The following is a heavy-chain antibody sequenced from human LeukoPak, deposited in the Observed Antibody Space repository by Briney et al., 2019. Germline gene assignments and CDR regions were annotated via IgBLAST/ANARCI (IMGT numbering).Heavy chain of an antibody. CDR1: GFTFISYA. CDR3: ARKLLHYDRDGPSFDY. D-gene: IGHD5-24*01. V-gene: IGHV3-23*01. CDR2: ISGDSGTT. Sequence: PGGSLRLSCAHSGFTFISYAMSWVRQAPGKGLEWVSAISGDSGTTYYTDSAKGRFTISRDNSKYTLYLQLNSLRAEDTAVYYCARKLLHYDRDGPSFDYWGQGTLVTVSS. J-gene: IGHJ4*02.